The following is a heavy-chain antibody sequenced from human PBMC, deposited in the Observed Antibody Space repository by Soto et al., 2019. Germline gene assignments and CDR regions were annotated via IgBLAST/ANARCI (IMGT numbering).Heavy chain of an antibody. CDR1: GFTFSDYY. CDR3: AREGYSSSLGSGWFDP. CDR2: ISSSGSTI. J-gene: IGHJ5*02. Sequence: QVQLVESGGGLVKPGGCLRLSCAASGFTFSDYYINWIRQAPGKGLEWVSYISSSGSTIYYADSVKGRFTISRDNAKNSLYLQMNSLRAEDTAVYYCAREGYSSSLGSGWFDPWGQRTLVTVSS. V-gene: IGHV3-11*01. D-gene: IGHD6-13*01.